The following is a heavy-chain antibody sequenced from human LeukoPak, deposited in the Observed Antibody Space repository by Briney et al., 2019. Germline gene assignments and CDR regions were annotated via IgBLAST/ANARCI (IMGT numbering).Heavy chain of an antibody. V-gene: IGHV4-31*03. Sequence: SETLSLTCTVSGGSISSGGYYWSWVRQHPGGGLEWIVYIYYSGSTYYNPSLKSRVTISVDTSKNQFSLKLSSVTAADTAVYYCASIECSGGSCYHPAEYFQHWGQGTLVTVSS. J-gene: IGHJ1*01. D-gene: IGHD2-15*01. CDR1: GGSISSGGYY. CDR2: IYYSGST. CDR3: ASIECSGGSCYHPAEYFQH.